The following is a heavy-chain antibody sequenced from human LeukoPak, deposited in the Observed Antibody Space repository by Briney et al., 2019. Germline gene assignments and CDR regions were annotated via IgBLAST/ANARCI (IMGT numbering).Heavy chain of an antibody. V-gene: IGHV4-30-4*01. Sequence: RPSETLSLTCSVSGGSISRSDHYWSWIRQPPGKGLEWIGNIYYNGITNYNPSLKSRVTISVDTSKNQFSLKLSSVTAADTAVYYCARSQRRSRQWLGGDYWGQGTLVTVSS. CDR1: GGSISRSDHY. D-gene: IGHD6-19*01. CDR2: IYYNGIT. CDR3: ARSQRRSRQWLGGDY. J-gene: IGHJ4*02.